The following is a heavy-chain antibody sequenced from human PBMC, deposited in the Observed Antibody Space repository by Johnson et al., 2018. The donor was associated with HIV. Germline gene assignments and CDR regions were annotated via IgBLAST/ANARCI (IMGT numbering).Heavy chain of an antibody. Sequence: QEQLVESGGGLVKPGGSLRLSCAASGFIFSDYYMSWIRQAPGKGLEWVSYISSSGSTIYYADSVKGRFTISRDNAKNSLYLQMNSLRAEDTALYHCAKDIKAAQMEAFDIWGQGTMVTVSS. V-gene: IGHV3-11*01. CDR3: AKDIKAAQMEAFDI. CDR1: GFIFSDYY. CDR2: ISSSGSTI. D-gene: IGHD5-24*01. J-gene: IGHJ3*02.